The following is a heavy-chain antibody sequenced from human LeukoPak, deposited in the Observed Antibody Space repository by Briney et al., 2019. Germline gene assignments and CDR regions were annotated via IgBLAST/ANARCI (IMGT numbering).Heavy chain of an antibody. Sequence: GGSLRLSCAASGFTFSSYAMSWVRQAPGKGLEWVSAISGSGGSTYYADSVKGRFTISRDNSKNTLYLQMNSLRAEDTAVYYCAKDLHEYGDYVVSAFDIWGQGTVVTVSS. CDR2: ISGSGGST. CDR1: GFTFSSYA. D-gene: IGHD4-17*01. V-gene: IGHV3-23*01. J-gene: IGHJ3*02. CDR3: AKDLHEYGDYVVSAFDI.